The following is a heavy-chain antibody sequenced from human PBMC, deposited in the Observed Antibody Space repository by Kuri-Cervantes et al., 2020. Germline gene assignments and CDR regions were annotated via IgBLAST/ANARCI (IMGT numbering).Heavy chain of an antibody. CDR3: ARDRSTWDSSSWYRGLWDYYYGMDV. CDR2: IKQDGSEK. V-gene: IGHV3-7*01. CDR1: GFSFSSYW. D-gene: IGHD6-13*01. J-gene: IGHJ6*02. Sequence: GGSLRLSCAASGFSFSSYWMHWVRQAPGKGLEWVANIKQDGSEKYYVDSVKGRFTISRDNAKNSLYLQMNSLRAEDTAVYYCARDRSTWDSSSWYRGLWDYYYGMDVWGQGTTVTVSS.